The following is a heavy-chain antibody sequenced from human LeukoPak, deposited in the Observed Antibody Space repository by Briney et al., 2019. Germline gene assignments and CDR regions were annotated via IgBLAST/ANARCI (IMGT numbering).Heavy chain of an antibody. CDR3: AKAFREYGSSSYVSFDI. D-gene: IGHD6-13*01. CDR2: ITDSDSKT. Sequence: AGGSLRLCCAASGCTCSNYAMSWCRQSPGKGLEWVSGITDSDSKTHYADSVKGRFTISRDNSKSILYLQVSSLRADDTAVYYCAKAFREYGSSSYVSFDIWGQGTMVSVSS. V-gene: IGHV3-23*01. CDR1: GCTCSNYA. J-gene: IGHJ3*02.